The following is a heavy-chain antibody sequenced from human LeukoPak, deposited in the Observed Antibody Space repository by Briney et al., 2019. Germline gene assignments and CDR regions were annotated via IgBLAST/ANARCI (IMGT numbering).Heavy chain of an antibody. CDR1: GGTFSSYA. D-gene: IGHD3-3*01. V-gene: IGHV1-69*13. Sequence: SVKVSCKASGGTFSSYAISWVRQAPGQGLEWMGGIIPIFGTANYAQKFQGRVTITADESTSTAYMELSSLRSEDTAVYYCASGVHYDFWSGYYGYDYWGQGTLVTVSS. CDR3: ASGVHYDFWSGYYGYDY. CDR2: IIPIFGTA. J-gene: IGHJ4*02.